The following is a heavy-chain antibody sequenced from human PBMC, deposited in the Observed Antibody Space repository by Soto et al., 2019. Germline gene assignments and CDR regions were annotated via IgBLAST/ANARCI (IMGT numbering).Heavy chain of an antibody. J-gene: IGHJ6*02. Sequence: GEALKISCKGSVYSFTSYWISWVRQMPGKGLEWMGRIDPSDSYTNYSPSFQGHVTISADKSISTAYLQWSSLKASDTAMYYCARAAASPTYYYGMDVWGQGTTVTVSS. CDR3: ARAAASPTYYYGMDV. V-gene: IGHV5-10-1*01. CDR2: IDPSDSYT. CDR1: VYSFTSYW. D-gene: IGHD6-13*01.